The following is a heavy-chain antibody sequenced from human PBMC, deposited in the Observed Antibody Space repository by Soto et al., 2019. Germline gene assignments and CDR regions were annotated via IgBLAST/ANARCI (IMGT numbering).Heavy chain of an antibody. J-gene: IGHJ4*02. D-gene: IGHD4-17*01. Sequence: QVQLVQSGAEVKKPGASVKVSCKASGYTFTSYGISWVRQAPGQGLEWMGWISAYNGNTNYAQKLQGRVTMTTDTSASTAYMELRSLRADDTAVYYCARIVKLKTVTREEGVDYWGQGTLVTVSS. CDR3: ARIVKLKTVTREEGVDY. V-gene: IGHV1-18*01. CDR2: ISAYNGNT. CDR1: GYTFTSYG.